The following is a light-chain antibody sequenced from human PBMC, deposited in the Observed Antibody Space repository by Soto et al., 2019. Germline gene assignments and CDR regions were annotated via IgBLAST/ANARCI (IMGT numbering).Light chain of an antibody. Sequence: EIVMTHSPSTLSLXXGERATLSCRASQSVSSNLAWYRQKPGQAPRLLIYGASSRATGIPDRFSGSGSGTDFTLTISRLEPEDFAVYYCQQYGSSPITFGQGTRLEI. CDR3: QQYGSSPIT. CDR1: QSVSSN. V-gene: IGKV3-20*01. J-gene: IGKJ5*01. CDR2: GAS.